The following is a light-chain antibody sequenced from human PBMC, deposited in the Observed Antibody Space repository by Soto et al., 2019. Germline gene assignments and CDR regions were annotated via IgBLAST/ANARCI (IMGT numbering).Light chain of an antibody. CDR2: RND. CDR3: ALWDDSLNGSVA. Sequence: QSVLTQAPSASGTPGQRVTISCSGSSSNIGSNFVYWYQKFPGTAPKVLIYRNDQRPSGVPDRFSGSKSGTSASLAISGLRPEDEADYYCALWDDSLNGSVAFGGGPKLTVL. J-gene: IGLJ2*01. V-gene: IGLV1-47*01. CDR1: SSNIGSNF.